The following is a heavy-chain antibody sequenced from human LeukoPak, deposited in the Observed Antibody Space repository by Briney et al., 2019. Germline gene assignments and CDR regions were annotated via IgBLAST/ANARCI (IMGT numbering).Heavy chain of an antibody. V-gene: IGHV4-59*01. J-gene: IGHJ4*02. CDR1: GGSISSSY. D-gene: IGHD6-13*01. CDR3: ARGGLVAAGSRTHHFDY. Sequence: SETLSLTCTVSGGSISSSYWSWIRQPPGKGLEWIGYIYYSGSTNYNPSLKSRVTISVDMSKNQFSLKVNSVTAADTAVYYCARGGLVAAGSRTHHFDYWGQGTLVTVSS. CDR2: IYYSGST.